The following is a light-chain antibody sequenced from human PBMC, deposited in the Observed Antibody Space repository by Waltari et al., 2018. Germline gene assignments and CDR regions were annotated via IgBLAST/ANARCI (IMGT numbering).Light chain of an antibody. J-gene: IGKJ3*01. V-gene: IGKV4-1*01. CDR2: WAS. CDR1: QSVLYSSDNKNY. CDR3: QQHYTTPFT. Sequence: DIVMTQSPDSLAVSLGERATINCKSSQSVLYSSDNKNYLAWYQQKPGQPPKLLFYWASTRESGVPDRLSGSGSGTDFTLTISSLQAEDVAVYYCQQHYTTPFTFGPGTTVDIK.